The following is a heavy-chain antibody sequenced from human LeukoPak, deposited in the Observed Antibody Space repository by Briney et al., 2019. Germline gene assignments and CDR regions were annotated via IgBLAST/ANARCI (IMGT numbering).Heavy chain of an antibody. D-gene: IGHD2-2*01. Sequence: GGSLRLSCAASGFTFSSYWMSWVRQAPGKGLEWVANIKQDGSEEYYVDSVKGRFTISRDNAKNSLYLQMNSLRAEDTAVYYCARYCSSTSCSFDPWGQGTLVTVSS. J-gene: IGHJ5*02. CDR1: GFTFSSYW. V-gene: IGHV3-7*01. CDR2: IKQDGSEE. CDR3: ARYCSSTSCSFDP.